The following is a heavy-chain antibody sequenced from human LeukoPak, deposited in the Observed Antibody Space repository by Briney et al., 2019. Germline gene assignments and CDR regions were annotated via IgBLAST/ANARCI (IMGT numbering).Heavy chain of an antibody. CDR3: ARVKYTYGYGY. J-gene: IGHJ4*02. CDR2: INHSRST. CDR1: GGSFSGYY. D-gene: IGHD5-18*01. Sequence: SETLSLTCSGYGGSFSGYYWGWIGQPPGKGREWSGEINHSRSTTYHPSLKSRVTISVDTSKNQFSLKLSSLTAADPAVYYCARVKYTYGYGYWGQGTLVTVSS. V-gene: IGHV4-34*01.